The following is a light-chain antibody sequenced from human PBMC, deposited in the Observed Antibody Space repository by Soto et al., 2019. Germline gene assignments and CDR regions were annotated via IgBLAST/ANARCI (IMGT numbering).Light chain of an antibody. J-gene: IGKJ1*01. CDR1: QNVSSY. Sequence: LNQSPTPPSLARGGRANLSCRASQNVSSYLAWYQQKPGQAPRLLIYDASNRPTGIPARFSGSGSGTDFTLTISSLEPEDFATYYCLQRSIYPPAFGQGTKVDIK. CDR3: LQRSIYPPA. CDR2: DAS. V-gene: IGKV3-11*01.